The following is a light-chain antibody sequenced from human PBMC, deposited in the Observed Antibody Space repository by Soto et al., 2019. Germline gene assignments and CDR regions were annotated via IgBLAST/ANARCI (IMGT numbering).Light chain of an antibody. CDR2: VAS. V-gene: IGKV1-39*01. J-gene: IGKJ5*01. Sequence: DVQMTQSTSSLSASVGDRVTITCRASQSISRYLNWYQQKPGKAPNLLIYVASSLQSEVPSRFSGSGSGTDFTLTITSLQPEDFATYYCQQSYGTPITFGQGTRLEIK. CDR1: QSISRY. CDR3: QQSYGTPIT.